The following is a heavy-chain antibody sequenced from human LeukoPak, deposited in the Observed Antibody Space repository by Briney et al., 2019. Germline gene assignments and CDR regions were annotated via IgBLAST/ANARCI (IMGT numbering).Heavy chain of an antibody. CDR3: AREGINNYFDY. CDR2: IYYSGST. V-gene: IGHV4-59*01. J-gene: IGHJ4*02. CDR1: GLSISSYY. D-gene: IGHD2/OR15-2a*01. Sequence: NPSETLSLTCTVSGLSISSYYWSWIRQPPGKGLEWIGYIYYSGSTNYNPSLKSRVTISVDTSKNQFSLKLSSVTAADTAVYYCAREGINNYFDYWGQGTLVTVSS.